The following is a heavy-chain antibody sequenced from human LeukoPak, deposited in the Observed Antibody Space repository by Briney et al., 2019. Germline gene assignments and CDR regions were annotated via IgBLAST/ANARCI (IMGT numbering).Heavy chain of an antibody. Sequence: GGSLRLSCAASGFTFSSYGMHWVRQAPGKGLEWVAVISYDGSNKYYADSVKGRFTISRDNSKNTLYLQMNSLRAEDTAVYYCAKDRLKWEPDAVFDYWGQGTLVTVSS. J-gene: IGHJ4*02. V-gene: IGHV3-30*18. CDR1: GFTFSSYG. D-gene: IGHD1-26*01. CDR2: ISYDGSNK. CDR3: AKDRLKWEPDAVFDY.